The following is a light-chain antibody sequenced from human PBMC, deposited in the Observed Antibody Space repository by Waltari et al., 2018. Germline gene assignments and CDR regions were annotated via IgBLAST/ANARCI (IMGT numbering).Light chain of an antibody. CDR3: QQYNSWGT. Sequence: EIEMTQSPATLSVSPGERATLSCRASQSVGSKLAWYQQKPGQAPRLLIYDAYTRATGIPARFTGSGSGTEFTLTISSLQSEDFATYYCQQYNSWGTFGQGTKVEIK. CDR1: QSVGSK. V-gene: IGKV3-15*01. J-gene: IGKJ1*01. CDR2: DAY.